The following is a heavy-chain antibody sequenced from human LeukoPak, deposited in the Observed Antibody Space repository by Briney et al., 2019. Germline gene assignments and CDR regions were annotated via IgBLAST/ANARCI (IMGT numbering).Heavy chain of an antibody. V-gene: IGHV3-23*01. J-gene: IGHJ4*02. CDR1: GFTFSSYS. CDR2: ISGSGGRT. D-gene: IGHD5-12*01. Sequence: AGGSLRLPCAASGFTFSSYSMNWVRQAPGKGLEWVSGISGSGGRTYYADSVKGRFTISRDNSNHMLYLQMNSLIAEDTAIYYCAKDDDWLRFEHWGRGTPVSVSS. CDR3: AKDDDWLRFEH.